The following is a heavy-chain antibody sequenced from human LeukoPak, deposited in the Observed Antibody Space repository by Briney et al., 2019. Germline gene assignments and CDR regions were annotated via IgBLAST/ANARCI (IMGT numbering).Heavy chain of an antibody. CDR2: IYHSGST. CDR1: GGSISSSNW. CDR3: ARDSRLAAPPWFDP. Sequence: SETLSLTCAVSGGSISSSNWWSWVRQPPGKGLEWIGEIYHSGSTNYNPSLKSRVTISVDTSKNQFSLKLSSVTAADTAVYYCARDSRLAAPPWFDPWGQGTLVTVSS. J-gene: IGHJ5*02. D-gene: IGHD6-6*01. V-gene: IGHV4-4*02.